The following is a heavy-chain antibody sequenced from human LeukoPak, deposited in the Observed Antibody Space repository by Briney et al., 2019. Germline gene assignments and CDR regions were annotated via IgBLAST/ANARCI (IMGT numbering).Heavy chain of an antibody. CDR1: GFTFSSYA. Sequence: GGSLRLSCAASGFTFSSYAMSWVRQAPGKGLEWVSAISGSGGSTYYADSVKGRFTISRDNSKNTLYLQMNSLRAEDTAVYYCAKDKGWGYSTYDFYGMDVWGQGTTVTVSS. CDR3: AKDKGWGYSTYDFYGMDV. CDR2: ISGSGGST. V-gene: IGHV3-23*01. D-gene: IGHD1-26*01. J-gene: IGHJ6*02.